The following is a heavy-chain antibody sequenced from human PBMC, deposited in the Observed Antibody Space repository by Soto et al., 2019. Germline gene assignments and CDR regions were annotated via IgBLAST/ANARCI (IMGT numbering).Heavy chain of an antibody. J-gene: IGHJ5*02. V-gene: IGHV4-30-4*01. CDR3: ARARGGDSGDYASLFDR. Sequence: VQLQESGPGLVTPSQTLSLTCTVFGGSVSIGDYLWSWIRQRPGKGLEWIGYIHDSGNTYYNPSPKSRVTISLESSKNQFSLKVSSMTSADTAVYFCARARGGDSGDYASLFDRWGQGNLVTVSS. D-gene: IGHD4-17*01. CDR1: GGSVSIGDYL. CDR2: IHDSGNT.